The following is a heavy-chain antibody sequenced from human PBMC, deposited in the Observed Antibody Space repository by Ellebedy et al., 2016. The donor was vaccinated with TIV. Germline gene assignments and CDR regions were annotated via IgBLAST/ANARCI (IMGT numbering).Heavy chain of an antibody. CDR3: ARGSHIVVVTAHWFDP. CDR2: INPSGGST. V-gene: IGHV1-46*01. D-gene: IGHD2-21*02. CDR1: GYTFTSYY. Sequence: ASVKVSCKASGYTFTSYYMHWVRQAPGQGLEWMGIINPSGGSTSYAQKFQGRVTMTRDTSTSTVYMELSSLRSEDTAVYYCARGSHIVVVTAHWFDPWGQGTLVTVSS. J-gene: IGHJ5*02.